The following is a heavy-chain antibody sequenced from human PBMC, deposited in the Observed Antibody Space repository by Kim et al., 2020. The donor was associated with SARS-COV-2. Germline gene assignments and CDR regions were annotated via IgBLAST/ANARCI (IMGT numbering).Heavy chain of an antibody. D-gene: IGHD6-13*01. J-gene: IGHJ6*02. Sequence: GGSLRLSCAASGFTFSNAWMSWVRQAPGKGLEWVGRIKSKTDGGTTDYAAPVKGRFTISRDDSKNTLYLQMNSLKTEDTAVYYCTTDHRYSSSWYTVFYYYGMDVWGQGTTVTVSS. CDR2: IKSKTDGGTT. V-gene: IGHV3-15*01. CDR3: TTDHRYSSSWYTVFYYYGMDV. CDR1: GFTFSNAW.